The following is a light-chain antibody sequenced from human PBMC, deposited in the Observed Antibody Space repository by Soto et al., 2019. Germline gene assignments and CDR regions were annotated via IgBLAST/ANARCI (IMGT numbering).Light chain of an antibody. J-gene: IGLJ3*02. CDR3: QSYESSLSDWV. CDR1: SSNIGAGYD. V-gene: IGLV1-40*01. Sequence: QSVLTQPPSVSGAPGQRVTISCTGSSSNIGAGYDVHWYQQLPGTAPKLLIYGNINRPSGVPDRFSGSKSGTSASLAITGLQAEDAADYYCQSYESSLSDWVFGGGTKLTVL. CDR2: GNI.